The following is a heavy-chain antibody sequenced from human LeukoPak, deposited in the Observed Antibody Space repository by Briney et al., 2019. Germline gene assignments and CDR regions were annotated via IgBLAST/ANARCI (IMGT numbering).Heavy chain of an antibody. CDR2: INYSGTNT. CDR3: AKDPVAAAGTFYYMAV. Sequence: GGSLRLSCVASGFTFSSYAMTWVRQAPGKGLEWVSVINYSGTNTYYADSVRGRFTISRDNSKNTLYLQMNSLRPDDTGIYYCAKDPVAAAGTFYYMAVWGKGTTVTVSS. CDR1: GFTFSSYA. J-gene: IGHJ6*03. V-gene: IGHV3-23*01. D-gene: IGHD6-13*01.